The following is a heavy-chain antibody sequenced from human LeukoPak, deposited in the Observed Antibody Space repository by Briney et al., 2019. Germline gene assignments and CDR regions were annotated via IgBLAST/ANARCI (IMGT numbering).Heavy chain of an antibody. D-gene: IGHD5-24*01. CDR1: GFAFSRSW. CDR2: INWNGGST. Sequence: GGTLRLSCVASGFAFSRSWMSWVRQAPGKGLEWVSGINWNGGSTGYADSVKGRFTISRDNAKNSLYLQMNSLRAEDTALYYCARADEDGYEFDYWGQGTLVTVSS. V-gene: IGHV3-20*04. CDR3: ARADEDGYEFDY. J-gene: IGHJ4*02.